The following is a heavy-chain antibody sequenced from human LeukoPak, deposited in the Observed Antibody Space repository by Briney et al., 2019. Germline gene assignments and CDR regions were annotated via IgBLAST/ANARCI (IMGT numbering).Heavy chain of an antibody. D-gene: IGHD3-22*01. Sequence: GGSLRLSCAASAFTFSSYWMTWVREAPGKGLEWVANIGKDGSEKNYMDSVKGRFTISRDNAKNSLYLQMNSLRAEDTALYYCAKGPYYDSSGYYYKYFQHWGQGTLVTVSS. CDR1: AFTFSSYW. J-gene: IGHJ1*01. V-gene: IGHV3-7*03. CDR3: AKGPYYDSSGYYYKYFQH. CDR2: IGKDGSEK.